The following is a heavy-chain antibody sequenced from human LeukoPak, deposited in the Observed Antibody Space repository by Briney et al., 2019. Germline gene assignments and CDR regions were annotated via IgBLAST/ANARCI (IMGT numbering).Heavy chain of an antibody. CDR1: GGSISSYY. CDR3: ARGYGRDGYRTLDY. D-gene: IGHD5-24*01. J-gene: IGHJ4*02. V-gene: IGHV4-59*01. CDR2: IDYSGST. Sequence: PSETLSLTCTVSGGSISSYYWSWIRQPPGKGLEWIGYIDYSGSTNYNPSLKSRLTISVDTSNNQFSLRPSSVTAADTAVYFCARGYGRDGYRTLDYWGQGTLVTVSS.